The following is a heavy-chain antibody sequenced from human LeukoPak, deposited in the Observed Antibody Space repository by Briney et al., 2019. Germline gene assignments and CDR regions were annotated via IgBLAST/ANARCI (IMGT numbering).Heavy chain of an antibody. CDR2: IYYSGST. D-gene: IGHD5-24*01. CDR1: GGSISSSSYY. Sequence: SETLSLTCTVSGGSISSSSYYWGWIRQPPGKGLEWIGSIYYSGSTYYNPSLKSRVTISVDTSKNQFSLKLSSVTAADTAVYYCARDRDGYNSEFDYWGQGTLVTVSS. CDR3: ARDRDGYNSEFDY. J-gene: IGHJ4*02. V-gene: IGHV4-39*07.